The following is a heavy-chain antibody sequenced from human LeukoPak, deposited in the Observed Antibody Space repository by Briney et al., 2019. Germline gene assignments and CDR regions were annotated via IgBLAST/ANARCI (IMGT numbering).Heavy chain of an antibody. CDR1: GFTFSSYS. CDR3: ARSTSASGTGDY. J-gene: IGHJ4*02. CDR2: ISSGSGDI. D-gene: IGHD6-13*01. Sequence: PGGSLRLSCAASGFTFSSYSMHWVRQAPGKGLEWVSSISSGSGDIYSADSVKGRFTISRDNTKNSLYLQMNSLGAEDTAVYYCARSTSASGTGDYWGQGTLVTVSS. V-gene: IGHV3-21*01.